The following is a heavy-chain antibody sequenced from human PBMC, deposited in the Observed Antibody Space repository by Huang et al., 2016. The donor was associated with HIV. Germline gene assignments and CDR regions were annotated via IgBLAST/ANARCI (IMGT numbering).Heavy chain of an antibody. CDR2: INPKRGGT. CDR1: GYTFTESN. CDR3: ARDWSFGSSTSPAD. D-gene: IGHD6-6*01. V-gene: IGHV1-2*02. Sequence: VQLVQSGAEVKNPGASVRVSCKASGYTFTESNIHWVRQAPGQGLEWMGWINPKRGGTIYAQRFQGRITMTRDTTISTVHMDLRRIQSDDTAVYFCARDWSFGSSTSPADWGQGTLVTVSS. J-gene: IGHJ4*02.